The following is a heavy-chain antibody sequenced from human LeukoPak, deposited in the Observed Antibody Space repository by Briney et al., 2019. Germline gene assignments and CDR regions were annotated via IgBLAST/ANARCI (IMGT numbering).Heavy chain of an antibody. CDR3: ARAGLWFGELLEYNWFDP. D-gene: IGHD3-10*01. J-gene: IGHJ5*02. CDR1: GGSFSGYY. V-gene: IGHV4-34*01. Sequence: PSETLSLTCAVYGGSFSGYYWSWIRQPPGKGLEWIGEINHSGSTNYNPSLKSRVTISVDRSKNQFSLKLSSVTAADTAVYYCARAGLWFGELLEYNWFDPWGQGTLVTVSS. CDR2: INHSGST.